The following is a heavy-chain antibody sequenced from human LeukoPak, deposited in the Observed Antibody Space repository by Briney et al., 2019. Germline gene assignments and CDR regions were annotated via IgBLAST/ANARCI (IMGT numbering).Heavy chain of an antibody. CDR1: GFTFDDYA. D-gene: IGHD3-22*01. CDR3: AKDMMGYYYYSSGFDY. CDR2: ISWNSGSI. V-gene: IGHV3-9*01. Sequence: GRSLRLSCAASGFTFDDYAMHWVRQAPGKGLEWVSGISWNSGSIGYADSVKGRFTISRDNAKNSLYPQMNSLRAEDTALYYCAKDMMGYYYYSSGFDYWGQGTLVTVSS. J-gene: IGHJ4*02.